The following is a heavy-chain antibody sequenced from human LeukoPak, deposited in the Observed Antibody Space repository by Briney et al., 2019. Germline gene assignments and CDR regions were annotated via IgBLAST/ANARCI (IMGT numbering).Heavy chain of an antibody. Sequence: GGSLRLSCAASGFTFSSHRMNWVRQAPGKGLEWVSDISRSSSDIHYADSVTGRFTISRDNAKNSVYLQMNSLRVEDTAVYYCARDSGRYVYYMDVWGKGTTVTVSS. CDR3: ARDSGRYVYYMDV. CDR2: ISRSSSDI. J-gene: IGHJ6*04. D-gene: IGHD1-26*01. V-gene: IGHV3-48*01. CDR1: GFTFSSHR.